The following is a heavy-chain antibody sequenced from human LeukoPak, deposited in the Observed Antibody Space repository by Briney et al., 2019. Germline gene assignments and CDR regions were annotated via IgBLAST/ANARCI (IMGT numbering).Heavy chain of an antibody. CDR1: GGAISSYY. Sequence: SETLSLTCTVSGGAISSYYWSWIRQPPGKGLEWIGEINHSGSTNYNPSLKSRVTISVDTSKNQSSLKLSSVTAADTAVYYCASNDILTGYPKVNYFDYWGQGTLVTVSS. D-gene: IGHD3-9*01. CDR2: INHSGST. J-gene: IGHJ4*02. CDR3: ASNDILTGYPKVNYFDY. V-gene: IGHV4-34*01.